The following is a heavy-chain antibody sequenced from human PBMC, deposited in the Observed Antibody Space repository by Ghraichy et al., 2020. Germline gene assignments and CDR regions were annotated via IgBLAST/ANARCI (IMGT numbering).Heavy chain of an antibody. CDR3: ARLSGYNTGRKEFDY. Sequence: SQTLSLTCTVSGGSISSYYWSWIRQPPGKGLEWIGYIYYSGSTNYNPSLESRATISVDTSKNQVSLKLSSVTAADTAVYYCARLSGYNTGRKEFDYWGQGTLVTVSS. D-gene: IGHD5-12*01. CDR2: IYYSGST. J-gene: IGHJ4*02. CDR1: GGSISSYY. V-gene: IGHV4-59*08.